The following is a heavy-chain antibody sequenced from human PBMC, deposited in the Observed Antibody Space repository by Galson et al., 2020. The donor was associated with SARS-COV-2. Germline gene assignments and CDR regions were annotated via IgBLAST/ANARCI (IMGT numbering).Heavy chain of an antibody. CDR1: GGSISSYY. CDR3: ARVPAGGLPYFDY. Sequence: ETGGSLRLSCTVSGGSISSYYWSWIRQPPGKGLEWIGYIYYIGSTNYNPSLKSRVTISVDTSKNQFSLKLSSVTAADTAVYYCARVPAGGLPYFDYWGQGTLVTVSS. D-gene: IGHD3-16*01. J-gene: IGHJ4*02. V-gene: IGHV4-59*01. CDR2: IYYIGST.